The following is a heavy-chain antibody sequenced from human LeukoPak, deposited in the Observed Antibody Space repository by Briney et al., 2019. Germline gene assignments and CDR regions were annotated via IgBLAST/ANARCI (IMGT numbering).Heavy chain of an antibody. CDR1: GFTSSSHW. CDR3: VSSPYYLDTEGY. D-gene: IGHD5-18*01. Sequence: GRSLRLSCAASGFTSSSHWISWVRHAPGNGLEWVANIQEDRSEKYYVDSVKGRFTISRDNAKNSLYLQMSSLRAEDAAVYCCVSSPYYLDTEGYWGQGTLVTVSS. J-gene: IGHJ4*02. V-gene: IGHV3-7*03. CDR2: IQEDRSEK.